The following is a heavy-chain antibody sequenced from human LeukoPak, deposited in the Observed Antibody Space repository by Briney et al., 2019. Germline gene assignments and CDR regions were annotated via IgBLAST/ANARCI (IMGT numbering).Heavy chain of an antibody. Sequence: KSSETLSLTCTVSGGSMNQYYWSWIRQPAGRGLEWIGRIYSTGTTYYKPSLKSRVTISVDTSKNQFSLKLSSVTAADTAVYYCARESKYYYGSGSYRSIDYWGREPWSPSPQ. CDR1: GGSMNQYY. CDR3: ARESKYYYGSGSYRSIDY. D-gene: IGHD3-10*01. J-gene: IGHJ4*02. V-gene: IGHV4-4*07. CDR2: IYSTGTT.